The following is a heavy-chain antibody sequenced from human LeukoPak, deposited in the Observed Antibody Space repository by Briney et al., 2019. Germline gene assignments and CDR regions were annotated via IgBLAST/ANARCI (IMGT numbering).Heavy chain of an antibody. D-gene: IGHD4-11*01. CDR3: ARQVGKILTVTPRYFDN. CDR1: GYTFTDYW. V-gene: IGHV5-51*01. Sequence: LGESLKISCKASGYTFTDYWIGWVRQMPGKGLEWMGIVWPDDSDTRYSSSFQGQVTFSADKSTTTAYLQWSSLKASDTAIYYCARQVGKILTVTPRYFDNWGQGTLVTVSS. CDR2: VWPDDSDT. J-gene: IGHJ4*02.